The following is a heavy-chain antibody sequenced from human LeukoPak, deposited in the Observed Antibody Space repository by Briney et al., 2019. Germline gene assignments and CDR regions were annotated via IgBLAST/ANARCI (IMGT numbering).Heavy chain of an antibody. CDR2: INPNSGGT. CDR1: GYTFTGYY. V-gene: IGHV1-2*02. CDR3: ARDRPARSAYYFDY. D-gene: IGHD6-6*01. J-gene: IGHJ4*02. Sequence: GASVKVSCKASGYTFTGYYMHWVRQAPGQGLEWMGWINPNSGGTNYAQKLQGRVTMTTDTSTSTAYVELRSLRSDDTAVYYCARDRPARSAYYFDYWGQGTLVTVSS.